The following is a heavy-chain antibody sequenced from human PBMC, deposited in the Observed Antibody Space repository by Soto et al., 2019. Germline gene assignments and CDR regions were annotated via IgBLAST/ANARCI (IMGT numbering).Heavy chain of an antibody. CDR1: GFTFSSYW. CDR2: IKQDGSEK. Sequence: GGSLRLSCAASGFTFSSYWMSWVRQAPGKGLEWVANIKQDGSEKYYVDSVRGRFTISRDNAKNSLYLQMNSLRAEDTAVYYRARNYYDSTGWFDPWGQGTLVTVSS. CDR3: ARNYYDSTGWFDP. D-gene: IGHD3-22*01. V-gene: IGHV3-7*03. J-gene: IGHJ5*02.